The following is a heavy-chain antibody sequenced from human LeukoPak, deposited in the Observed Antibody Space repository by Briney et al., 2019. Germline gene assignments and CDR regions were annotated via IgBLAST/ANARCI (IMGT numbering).Heavy chain of an antibody. D-gene: IGHD1-1*01. J-gene: IGHJ3*01. CDR2: IKSTTSGGTT. V-gene: IGHV3-15*01. CDR3: ATYNRKDAFDF. CDR1: GFTFSNVW. Sequence: AGVTLRLSCAATGFTFSNVWMSWVRQAPGKGLEWVGRIKSTTSGGTTDYAAPVKGRLSISRDDSKNMLYLQMNSLKTEDTAVYHCATYNRKDAFDFWGRGTMVTVSS.